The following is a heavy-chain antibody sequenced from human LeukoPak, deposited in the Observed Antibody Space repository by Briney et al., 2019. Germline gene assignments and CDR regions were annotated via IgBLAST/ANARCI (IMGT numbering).Heavy chain of an antibody. D-gene: IGHD3-16*02. CDR1: GGSISSYY. CDR2: IYYSGST. J-gene: IGHJ4*02. CDR3: ARVSVTVIDY. Sequence: SETLSLTCTVSGGSISSYYWSWIRQPPGKGLEWIGYIYYSGSTNYNPFLKSRVTISVDTSKNQFSLKLSSVTAADTAVYYCARVSVTVIDYWGQGTLVTVSS. V-gene: IGHV4-59*01.